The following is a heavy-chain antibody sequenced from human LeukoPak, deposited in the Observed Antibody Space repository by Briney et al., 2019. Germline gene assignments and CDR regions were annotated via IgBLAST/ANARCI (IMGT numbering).Heavy chain of an antibody. CDR3: AKGSIGYWSGGSCFMDY. Sequence: GGSLRLSCAASGFTFSSYSMNWVRQAPGKGLEWVSSISRSSSYIYYADSVKGRFTISRDNAKNSLYLQMNSLSAEDTAVYYCAKGSIGYWSGGSCFMDYWGQGTLVTVSS. V-gene: IGHV3-21*01. J-gene: IGHJ4*02. CDR2: ISRSSSYI. CDR1: GFTFSSYS. D-gene: IGHD2-15*01.